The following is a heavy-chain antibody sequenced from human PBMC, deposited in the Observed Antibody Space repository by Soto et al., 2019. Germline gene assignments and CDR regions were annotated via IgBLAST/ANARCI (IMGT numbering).Heavy chain of an antibody. CDR2: INRRGGST. Sequence: EVQLLQSGGGLVQPGGSLRLSCAASGFTFSNYDMSWVRQGPGKGLEWVSSINRRGGSTFYADSVKGRFAISRDNSKNTVFLQMHSLRAEDTAVYYCAKNFMVTFGGVIANWFDSWGQGNLVTVSS. CDR3: AKNFMVTFGGVIANWFDS. J-gene: IGHJ5*01. D-gene: IGHD3-16*02. V-gene: IGHV3-23*01. CDR1: GFTFSNYD.